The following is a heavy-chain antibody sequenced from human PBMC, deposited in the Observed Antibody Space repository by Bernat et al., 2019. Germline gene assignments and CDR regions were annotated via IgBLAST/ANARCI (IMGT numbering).Heavy chain of an antibody. CDR1: GFTFSDHY. D-gene: IGHD1-26*01. CDR2: SRNRAKGYTT. CDR3: VSLDVGPTYNDF. V-gene: IGHV3-72*01. Sequence: EVHLVESGVGLVQPGGSLRLSCATSGFTFSDHYMDWVRHVPGRGLEWVGRSRNRAKGYTTEYAASVKGRFITSRDDSKTTVNLQMNWLKTEDTAVYYCVSLDVGPTYNDFWGQGTLVTVSS. J-gene: IGHJ4*02.